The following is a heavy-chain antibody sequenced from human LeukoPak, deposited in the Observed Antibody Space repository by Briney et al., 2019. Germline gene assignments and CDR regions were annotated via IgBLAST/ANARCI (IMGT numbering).Heavy chain of an antibody. CDR1: GLTVSNHW. D-gene: IGHD3-10*01. CDR3: AKRVMVRGVTGWFDP. CDR2: IREERGQE. Sequence: GGSLRLSCVASGLTVSNHWMSWVRQAPGKGLEWVANIREERGQEYYVDSVKGRFTISKNSAKNSLYLQMNTLRVEDTAMYYCAKRVMVRGVTGWFDPWGQGTLVTVSS. J-gene: IGHJ5*02. V-gene: IGHV3-7*03.